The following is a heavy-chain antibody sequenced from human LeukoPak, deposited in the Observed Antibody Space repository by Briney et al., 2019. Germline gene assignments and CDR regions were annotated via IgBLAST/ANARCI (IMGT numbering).Heavy chain of an antibody. J-gene: IGHJ6*02. CDR2: INHSGST. CDR1: GGSFSGYY. D-gene: IGHD6-13*01. V-gene: IGHV4-34*01. CDR3: ARGSGSSSWYRGYYYYGMDV. Sequence: SETLSLTCAVYGGSFSGYYWSWIRQPPGKGLEWIGEINHSGSTNYNPSLKSRVTISVDTSKNQFSLKLSSVTAADTAVYYCARGSGSSSWYRGYYYYGMDVWGQGTTVTGSS.